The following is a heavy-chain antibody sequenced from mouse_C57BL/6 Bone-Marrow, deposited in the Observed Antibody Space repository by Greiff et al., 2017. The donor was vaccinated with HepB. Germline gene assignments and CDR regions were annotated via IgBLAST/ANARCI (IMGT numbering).Heavy chain of an antibody. CDR1: GFSLTSYG. V-gene: IGHV2-5*01. CDR2: IWRGGST. D-gene: IGHD3-2*02. Sequence: QVQLKQSGPGLVQPSQSLSITCTVSGFSLTSYGVHWVRQSPGKGLEWLGVIWRGGSTAYNAAFMSRLSITKDNSKSQVFFKMNSLQADDTAIYYCAKTRQLRYYYAMDYWGQGTSVTVSS. CDR3: AKTRQLRYYYAMDY. J-gene: IGHJ4*01.